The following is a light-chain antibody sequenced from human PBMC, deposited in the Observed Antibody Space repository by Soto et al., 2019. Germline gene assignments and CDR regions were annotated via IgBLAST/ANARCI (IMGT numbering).Light chain of an antibody. CDR1: QSLISKD. Sequence: EIVLTQSPGTLSLSPGDRATVSCRSSQSLISKDLAWYQHKSGQAPRLLIYAASRRATGVPDRFSGSVSGTDFTLTITRLEPEDFAVYYCQQYGDPLLYTFGQGTRMEI. CDR2: AAS. V-gene: IGKV3-20*01. CDR3: QQYGDPLLYT. J-gene: IGKJ2*01.